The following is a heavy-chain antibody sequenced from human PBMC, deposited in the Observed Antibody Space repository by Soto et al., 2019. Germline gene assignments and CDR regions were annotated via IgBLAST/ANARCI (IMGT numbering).Heavy chain of an antibody. CDR2: VHISGHS. V-gene: IGHV4-4*02. D-gene: IGHD2-2*01. J-gene: IGHJ5*01. CDR3: ARVRQGCSATNCYSDP. Sequence: PSETLSLTCTLFGGSVRAPDWWNCVRQSPDKGLEWISEVHISGHSNYNPSLRSRVSVSIDSSKDQFYLNLNSVTAADTAIYYCARVRQGCSATNCYSDPWGQGIHVTVSS. CDR1: GGSVRAPDW.